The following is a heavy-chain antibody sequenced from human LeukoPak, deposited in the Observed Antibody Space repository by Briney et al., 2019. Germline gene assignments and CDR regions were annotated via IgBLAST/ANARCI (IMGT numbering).Heavy chain of an antibody. Sequence: SVKVSCKASGGTFSSYAMSWVRQDPGQGLEWMGAIIPIFGTANYAQKFQGRVTITTDESTSTAYMDLSSLRSDDTAVYYCARVPGPNYYDSSGYFQDWGQGTLVTVSS. CDR2: IIPIFGTA. V-gene: IGHV1-69*05. J-gene: IGHJ1*01. CDR1: GGTFSSYA. D-gene: IGHD3-22*01. CDR3: ARVPGPNYYDSSGYFQD.